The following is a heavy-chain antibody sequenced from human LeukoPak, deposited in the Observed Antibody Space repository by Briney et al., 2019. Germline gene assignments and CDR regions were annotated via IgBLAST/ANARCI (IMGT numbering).Heavy chain of an antibody. CDR1: GFTFSSYA. J-gene: IGHJ5*02. CDR3: AREGPTSGSYDWFDP. D-gene: IGHD1-26*01. V-gene: IGHV3-30-3*01. Sequence: GGSLRLSCAASGFTFSSYAMHWVRQAPGKGLEWVAVISYDGSNKYYADSVKGRFTISRDNSKNTLYLQMNSLRAEDTAVYYGAREGPTSGSYDWFDPWGQGTLVTVSS. CDR2: ISYDGSNK.